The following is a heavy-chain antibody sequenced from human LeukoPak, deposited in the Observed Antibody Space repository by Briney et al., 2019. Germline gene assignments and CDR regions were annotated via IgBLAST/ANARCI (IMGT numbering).Heavy chain of an antibody. J-gene: IGHJ4*02. CDR1: GGSISSSSYY. CDR3: ARLSSSGWFDY. V-gene: IGHV4-39*01. Sequence: SETLSLTCTVSGGSISSSSYYWDWIRQPPGKGPEWIGNLYDSGSTHYNPSLRSRVTISADTSKNQFSLKLSSVTAADTAVYYCARLSSSGWFDYWGQGTLVTVSS. CDR2: LYDSGST. D-gene: IGHD6-19*01.